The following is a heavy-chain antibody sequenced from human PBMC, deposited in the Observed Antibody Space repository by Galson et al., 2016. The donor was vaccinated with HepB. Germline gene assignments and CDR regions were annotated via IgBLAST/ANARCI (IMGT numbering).Heavy chain of an antibody. CDR2: FDPEDGET. CDR1: GYTLTELS. J-gene: IGHJ5*02. V-gene: IGHV1-24*01. D-gene: IGHD1-26*01. Sequence: SVKASCKVSGYTLTELSMHWVRQAPGKGLEWMGGFDPEDGETIYAQKFQGRVTMTEDTSTDTVYMGLSSLRSEATAVYYCATFDREADMWDLLTWGQGTLVTVSS. CDR3: ATFDREADMWDLLT.